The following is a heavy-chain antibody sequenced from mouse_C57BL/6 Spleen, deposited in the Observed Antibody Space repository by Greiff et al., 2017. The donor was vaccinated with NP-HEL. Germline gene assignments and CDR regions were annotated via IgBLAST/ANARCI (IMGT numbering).Heavy chain of an antibody. J-gene: IGHJ3*01. V-gene: IGHV1-76*01. D-gene: IGHD1-1*01. CDR1: GYTFTDYY. CDR2: IYPGSGNT. Sequence: QVQLQQSGAELVRPGASVKLSCKASGYTFTDYYINWVKQRPGQGLEWIARIYPGSGNTYYNEKFKGKATLTAEKSSSTAYMQLSSLTSEDSAVYFGARSRNYAFAWFAYWGQGTLVTVSA. CDR3: ARSRNYAFAWFAY.